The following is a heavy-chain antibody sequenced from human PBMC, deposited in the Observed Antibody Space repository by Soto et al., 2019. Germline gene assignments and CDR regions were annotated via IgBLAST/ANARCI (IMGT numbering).Heavy chain of an antibody. Sequence: EQLVLSGGGLVQPGGSLRLSCAASGFTLSSYWMHWVRQAPGQGLEWIGSIYEGATTFYNSSLKSRVTISADTSKNHFSLKLRSVTAADTAVYYCARRGSGHTFDYWGQGTLVTVSS. J-gene: IGHJ4*02. V-gene: IGHV4-59*05. CDR2: IYEGATT. D-gene: IGHD3-10*01. CDR1: GFTLSSYW. CDR3: ARRGSGHTFDY.